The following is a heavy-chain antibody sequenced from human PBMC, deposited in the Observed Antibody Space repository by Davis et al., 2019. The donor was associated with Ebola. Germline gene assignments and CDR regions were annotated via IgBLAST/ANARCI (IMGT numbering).Heavy chain of an antibody. D-gene: IGHD3-3*01. J-gene: IGHJ5*02. CDR3: ARVNAGSGYSRFDT. CDR2: INWNGDST. Sequence: PGGSLRLSCAASGFIFDDYAMTWVRQAPGKGLEWVSGINWNGDSTGYADSVKGRFTISRDNAKNSLYLEMRNLRVEDTASYYCARVNAGSGYSRFDTWGQGTLVTVSS. V-gene: IGHV3-20*04. CDR1: GFIFDDYA.